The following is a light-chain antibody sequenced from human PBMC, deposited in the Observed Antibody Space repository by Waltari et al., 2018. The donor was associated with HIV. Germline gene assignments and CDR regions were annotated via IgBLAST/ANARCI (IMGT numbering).Light chain of an antibody. CDR2: RNN. J-gene: IGLJ2*01. CDR1: LTNTGSYY. CDR3: AAWSGSLSGVV. V-gene: IGLV1-47*01. Sequence: QPVLAQPRSAPGTPGQGVAISSAGPLTNTGSYYVSWYQQLPGTAPKLLIYRNNQRPSGVPDRFSGSKSGTSGSLAISGLRSEDEADYFCAAWSGSLSGVVFGGGTKLTVL.